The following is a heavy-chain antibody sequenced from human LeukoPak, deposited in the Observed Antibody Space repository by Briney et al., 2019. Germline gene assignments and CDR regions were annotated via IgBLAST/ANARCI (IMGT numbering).Heavy chain of an antibody. CDR2: ISGSGGST. CDR1: GFTLSSYA. J-gene: IGHJ4*02. D-gene: IGHD2-2*01. V-gene: IGHV3-23*01. CDR3: AKRYCSSTSCSLFDY. Sequence: GGSLRLSCAASGFTLSSYAMSWVRQAPGKGLEWVSAISGSGGSTYYADSVKGRFTISRDNSKNTLYLQMNSLRAEDTAVYYCAKRYCSSTSCSLFDYWGQGTLVTVSS.